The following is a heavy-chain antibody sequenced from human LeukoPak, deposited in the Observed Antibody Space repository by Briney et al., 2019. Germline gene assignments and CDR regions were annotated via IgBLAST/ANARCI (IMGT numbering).Heavy chain of an antibody. CDR1: GFTFSSYA. J-gene: IGHJ6*02. Sequence: GGSLRLSCAASGFTFSSYAMSWVRQAPGKGLEWASAISGSGGSTYYADSVKGRFTTSRDNSKNTLYLQMNSLRAEDTAVYYCAKGTSYYGSGSYYNPSYGMDVWGQGTTVTVSS. V-gene: IGHV3-23*01. D-gene: IGHD3-10*01. CDR2: ISGSGGST. CDR3: AKGTSYYGSGSYYNPSYGMDV.